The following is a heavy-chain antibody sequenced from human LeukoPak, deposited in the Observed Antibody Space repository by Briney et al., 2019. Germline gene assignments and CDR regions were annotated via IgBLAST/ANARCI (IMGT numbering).Heavy chain of an antibody. CDR3: ARAEDVGAADY. D-gene: IGHD1-26*01. V-gene: IGHV1-8*03. CDR2: MNPNSGNT. J-gene: IGHJ4*02. CDR1: GYTFTSYD. Sequence: GASVKVSCKASGYTFTSYDINWVRQATGQGLEWMGWMNPNSGNTGYAQKFQGRVTITRNTSISTAYMELTSLRSEATAVYYCARAEDVGAADYWGQGTLVTVSS.